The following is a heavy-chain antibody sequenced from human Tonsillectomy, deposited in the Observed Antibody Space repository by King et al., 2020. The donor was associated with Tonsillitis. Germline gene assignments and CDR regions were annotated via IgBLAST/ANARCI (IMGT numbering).Heavy chain of an antibody. D-gene: IGHD2-15*01. CDR1: GGTFSSYA. CDR2: IIPILVIA. V-gene: IGHV1-69*09. Sequence: QLVQSGAEVKKPGSSVKVSCKASGGTFSSYAISWVRQAPGQGLEWMGRIIPILVIANYAQKFQGRVTITADKSTSTAYMELSRLRSEDTAVYYCAREYCSGGSCYFFDYWGQGTLVTVSS. CDR3: AREYCSGGSCYFFDY. J-gene: IGHJ4*02.